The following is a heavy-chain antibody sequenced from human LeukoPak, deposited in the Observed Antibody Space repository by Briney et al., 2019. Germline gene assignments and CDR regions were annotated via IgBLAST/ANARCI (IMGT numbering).Heavy chain of an antibody. Sequence: SETLSLTCAVSGGSISSSNWWSWVRQPPEKGLEWIGEIYHSGSTNYNPSLKSRVTMSVDTSKNQFSLKLSSVTAADTAVYYCARGGYYYDSSGYYRFDYWGQGTLVTVSS. V-gene: IGHV4-4*02. CDR2: IYHSGST. J-gene: IGHJ4*02. D-gene: IGHD3-22*01. CDR1: GGSISSSNW. CDR3: ARGGYYYDSSGYYRFDY.